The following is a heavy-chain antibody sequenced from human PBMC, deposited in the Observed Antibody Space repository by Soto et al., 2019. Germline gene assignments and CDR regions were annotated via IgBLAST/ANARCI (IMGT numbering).Heavy chain of an antibody. V-gene: IGHV4-30-2*01. CDR3: ARATTYYFDY. D-gene: IGHD1-26*01. Sequence: SETLSLTCTVSGGSISSRNYYWGWIRQPPGKGLEWIGYIYHSGSTYYNPSLKSRVTISVDRSKNQFSLKLSSVTAADTAVYYCARATTYYFDYWGQGTLVTVSS. CDR1: GGSISSRNYY. J-gene: IGHJ4*02. CDR2: IYHSGST.